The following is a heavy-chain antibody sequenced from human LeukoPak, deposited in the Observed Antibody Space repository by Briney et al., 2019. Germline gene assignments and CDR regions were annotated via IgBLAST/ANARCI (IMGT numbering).Heavy chain of an antibody. V-gene: IGHV3-9*01. CDR2: ISWNSGSI. J-gene: IGHJ5*02. D-gene: IGHD4-17*01. CDR3: AKDARWGTTVTKGWFDP. Sequence: GGSLRPSCAASGFTFDDYAMHWVRQAPGKGLEWVSGISWNSGSIGYADSVKGRFTISRDNAKNSLYLQMNSLRAEDTALYYCAKDARWGTTVTKGWFDPWGQGTLVTVSS. CDR1: GFTFDDYA.